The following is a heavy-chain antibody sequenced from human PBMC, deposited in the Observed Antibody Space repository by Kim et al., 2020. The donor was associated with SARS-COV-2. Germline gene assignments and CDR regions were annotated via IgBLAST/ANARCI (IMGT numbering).Heavy chain of an antibody. CDR3: AREAVAGTDWYFDL. D-gene: IGHD6-19*01. Sequence: QKYQGRVTMTRDTSTSTVYMELSSLRSEDTAVYYCAREAVAGTDWYFDLWGRGTLVTVSS. V-gene: IGHV1-46*01. J-gene: IGHJ2*01.